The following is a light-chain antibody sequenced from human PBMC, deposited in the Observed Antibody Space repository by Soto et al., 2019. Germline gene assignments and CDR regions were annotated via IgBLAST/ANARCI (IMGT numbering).Light chain of an antibody. V-gene: IGKV3-11*01. CDR1: QSVSSY. J-gene: IGKJ1*01. CDR3: QHRSNWPPRT. Sequence: EVVLTHSPATLSLSPGERATLSCRASQSVSSYLAWYQQKPGQAPSLLIYDTSNRATGIPARFSGSGSGTDFPLTISSLEPEDFAVYYCQHRSNWPPRTFGQGTKVDIK. CDR2: DTS.